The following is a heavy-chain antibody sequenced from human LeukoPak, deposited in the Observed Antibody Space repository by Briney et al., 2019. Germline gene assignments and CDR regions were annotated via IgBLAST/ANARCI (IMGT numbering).Heavy chain of an antibody. Sequence: GGSLRLSCAASGFTFSSYWMSWVRQAPGKGLEWVAIIKQDGSEKYYVDSVKGRFTISRDNAKNSLYLQMNSLRAEDTAVYYCARVGLYDFWSGPPAGYFDYWGQGTLVTVSS. D-gene: IGHD3-3*01. CDR1: GFTFSSYW. CDR3: ARVGLYDFWSGPPAGYFDY. CDR2: IKQDGSEK. V-gene: IGHV3-7*01. J-gene: IGHJ4*02.